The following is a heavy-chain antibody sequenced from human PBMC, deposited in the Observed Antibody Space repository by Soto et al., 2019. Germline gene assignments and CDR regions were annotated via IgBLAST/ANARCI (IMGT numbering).Heavy chain of an antibody. Sequence: GGSLRLSCAASGFTFSSYSMHWVRQAPGKGLEWVSSISSSSSYIYYADSVKGRFTISRDNAKNSLYLQMNSLRAEDTAVYYCARGEAFSLYSYGYPFDYGCQGTLVTVAS. CDR3: ARGEAFSLYSYGYPFDY. CDR1: GFTFSSYS. V-gene: IGHV3-21*01. CDR2: ISSSSSYI. J-gene: IGHJ4*02. D-gene: IGHD5-18*01.